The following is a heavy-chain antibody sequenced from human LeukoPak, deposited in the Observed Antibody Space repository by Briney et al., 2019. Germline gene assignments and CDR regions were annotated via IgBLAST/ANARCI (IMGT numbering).Heavy chain of an antibody. CDR3: ARTPNYDFWSGRYYYYMDV. CDR2: IYYSGST. Sequence: SETLSLTCTVSGGSISSYYWSWIRQPPGKGLEWIGYIYYSGSTNYNPSLKSRVTISVDTSKNQFSLKLSSVTAADTAVYYCARTPNYDFWSGRYYYYMDVWGKGTTVTVSS. V-gene: IGHV4-59*01. CDR1: GGSISSYY. D-gene: IGHD3-3*01. J-gene: IGHJ6*03.